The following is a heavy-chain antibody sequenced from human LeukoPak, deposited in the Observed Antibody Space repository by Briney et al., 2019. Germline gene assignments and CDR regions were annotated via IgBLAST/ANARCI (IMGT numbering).Heavy chain of an antibody. CDR2: INYRGGYI. Sequence: PGGSLRLSCAASGFSFSMYSMAWVRQAPGKGLEWVSVINYRGGYIQDADSVKGRFTISRDNYQNTLFLQMNSLRAEDTAVYYCVRERDRGIDVADDFDYWGQGTLVTVSS. J-gene: IGHJ4*02. CDR1: GFSFSMYS. D-gene: IGHD6-19*01. CDR3: VRERDRGIDVADDFDY. V-gene: IGHV3-23*01.